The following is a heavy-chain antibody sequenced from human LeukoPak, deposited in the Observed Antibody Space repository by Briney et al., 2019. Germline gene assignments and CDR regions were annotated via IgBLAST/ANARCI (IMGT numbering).Heavy chain of an antibody. D-gene: IGHD2-15*01. V-gene: IGHV3-74*01. Sequence: GGSLRLSCAASGFTFSSYWMHWVRQAPGKGLVWVSRINSDGSSTNYADSVKGRFTISRDNAKNSLFLQMNSLRAEDTAVYYCARVLRYCSGGNCYSGGLGYMDVWGKGTTVTISS. CDR1: GFTFSSYW. CDR2: INSDGSST. J-gene: IGHJ6*03. CDR3: ARVLRYCSGGNCYSGGLGYMDV.